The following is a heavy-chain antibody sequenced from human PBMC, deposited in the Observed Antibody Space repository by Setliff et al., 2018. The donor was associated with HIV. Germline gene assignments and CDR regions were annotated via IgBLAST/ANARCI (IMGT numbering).Heavy chain of an antibody. V-gene: IGHV4-31*03. CDR2: IYYTGST. J-gene: IGHJ4*02. CDR1: GGSISSGGYY. CDR3: ARLRITTIMMLNYFDY. D-gene: IGHD3-22*01. Sequence: PSETLSLTCTVSGGSISSGGYYWNWIRQHPGKGLEWIGYIYYTGSTYYNPSLKSRVTISVDTSKNQFSLKLASVTAADTAVYFCARLRITTIMMLNYFDYWGQGTLVTVSS.